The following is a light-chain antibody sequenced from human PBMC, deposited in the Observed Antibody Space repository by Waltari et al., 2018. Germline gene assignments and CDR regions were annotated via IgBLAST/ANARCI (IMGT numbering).Light chain of an antibody. J-gene: IGLJ2*01. CDR3: SSYATSNSLL. CDR1: SSDIRGSAY. V-gene: IGLV2-8*01. Sequence: QSALTQPPSTSGSPGQSVTISRPRHSSDIRGSAYVSWYQQHPGKAPKHMIDEVNKRPEGVPDRFSASKSGNTACLTVSGLQAEDEADYYCSSYATSNSLLFGGGTKLTVL. CDR2: EVN.